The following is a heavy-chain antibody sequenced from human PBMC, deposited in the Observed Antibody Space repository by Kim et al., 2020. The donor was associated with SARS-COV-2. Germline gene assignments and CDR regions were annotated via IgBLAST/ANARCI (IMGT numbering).Heavy chain of an antibody. V-gene: IGHV3-11*06. CDR2: T. Sequence: TNYADSVKGLFTIARDNAKNSVYLQMGGLRAEDTAVYYCASYHLWSGRREGWGQGTTVSVSS. J-gene: IGHJ6*02. CDR3: ASYHLWSGRREG. D-gene: IGHD3-3*01.